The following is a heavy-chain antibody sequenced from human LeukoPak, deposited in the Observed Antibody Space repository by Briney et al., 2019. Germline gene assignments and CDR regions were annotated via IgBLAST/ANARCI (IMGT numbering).Heavy chain of an antibody. D-gene: IGHD6-19*01. Sequence: PGGSLRLSCAASGFTFSSYGMHWVRQAPGKGLEWVAFIRYDGSNKYYADSVKGRFTISRDNSKNTLYLQMNSLRAEDTAVYYCAKRHSSGWYYFGYWGQGTLVTVSS. V-gene: IGHV3-30*02. CDR3: AKRHSSGWYYFGY. CDR1: GFTFSSYG. J-gene: IGHJ4*02. CDR2: IRYDGSNK.